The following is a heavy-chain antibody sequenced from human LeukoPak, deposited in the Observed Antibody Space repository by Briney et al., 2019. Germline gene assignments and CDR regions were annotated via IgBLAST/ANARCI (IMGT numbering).Heavy chain of an antibody. CDR3: ATDPSARVTTIDPSL. Sequence: GGSLRLSCAASGFIYSTYGMSWVRQVPGKGLEWVSAISGSGDTTYYADSVKGRFTISRDNAKNSLYLQMNSLRTEDTAVYYCATDPSARVTTIDPSLWGQGTLVTVSS. CDR1: GFIYSTYG. CDR2: ISGSGDTT. V-gene: IGHV3-23*01. J-gene: IGHJ4*02. D-gene: IGHD5-12*01.